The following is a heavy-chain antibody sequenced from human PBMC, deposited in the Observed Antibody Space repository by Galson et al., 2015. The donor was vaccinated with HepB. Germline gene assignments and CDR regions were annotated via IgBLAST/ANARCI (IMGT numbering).Heavy chain of an antibody. D-gene: IGHD3-10*01. Sequence: LRLSCAASRFTFSTHSMNWVRQAPGKGLEWIAYITGTGVIVYADSVQGRFTISRDNAKYSLFLQINSLRDEDTAVYYCARDGRSPVEFCFDLWGRGTLVTVSS. CDR3: ARDGRSPVEFCFDL. J-gene: IGHJ2*01. CDR2: ITGTGVIV. CDR1: RFTFSTHS. V-gene: IGHV3-48*02.